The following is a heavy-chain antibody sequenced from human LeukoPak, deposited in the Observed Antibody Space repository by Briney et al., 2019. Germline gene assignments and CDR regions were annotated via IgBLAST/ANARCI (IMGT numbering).Heavy chain of an antibody. CDR3: ARVRIPTVTTGVHYFDY. CDR2: IRSSGSTI. CDR1: GFTLSDYY. Sequence: GGSLRLSCAASGFTLSDYYMSWIRQAPGEGLEWVSYIRSSGSTIYYADSVKGRFTISRDNAKNSLYLQMNSLRAEDTAVYYCARVRIPTVTTGVHYFDYWGQGTLVTVSS. V-gene: IGHV3-11*04. J-gene: IGHJ4*02. D-gene: IGHD4-17*01.